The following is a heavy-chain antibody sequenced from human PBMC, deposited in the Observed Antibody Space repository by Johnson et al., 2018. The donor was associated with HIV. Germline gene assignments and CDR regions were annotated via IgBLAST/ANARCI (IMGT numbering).Heavy chain of an antibody. D-gene: IGHD6-13*01. J-gene: IGHJ3*02. V-gene: IGHV3-9*01. CDR3: ARRGRSSSWYDLDI. Sequence: VQLVESGGDLVQPGRSLRLSCAASGFSFGDYGMHWVRQAPGKGLEWVSGISWNSDNIDYAGSVKGRFTITRDNARNTLYLQMNSLRDEDTAMYYCARRGRSSSWYDLDIWGQGTMVSVSS. CDR1: GFSFGDYG. CDR2: ISWNSDNI.